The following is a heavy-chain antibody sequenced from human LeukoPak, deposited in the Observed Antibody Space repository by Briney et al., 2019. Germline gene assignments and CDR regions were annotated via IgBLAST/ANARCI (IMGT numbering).Heavy chain of an antibody. J-gene: IGHJ4*02. D-gene: IGHD3-22*01. CDR1: GXAFNNYA. V-gene: IGHV3-23*01. CDR3: AKRDSGGYFYFDY. Sequence: GGSLRLSCAASGXAFNNYAMSWVRQAPGKGREWVSAIVGDGGRTFYADSVKGRFTISRDNSKNTLYLQMNSLRAEDTALYYCAKRDSGGYFYFDYWGQGTLVTVSS. CDR2: IVGDGGRT.